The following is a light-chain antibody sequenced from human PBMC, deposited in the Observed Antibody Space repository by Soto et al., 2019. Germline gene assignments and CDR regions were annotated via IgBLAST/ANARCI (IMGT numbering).Light chain of an antibody. CDR3: AAWDDSLNGYV. V-gene: IGLV1-44*01. CDR1: SSNIGRNS. J-gene: IGLJ1*01. Sequence: QTVLTQPPSASETPGQRVTISCSGSSSNIGRNSVNWYRQLPGTALKLLIYSNDQRPSGVPDRISGSRSGTSASLAISGLQAEDEADYYCAAWDDSLNGYVFGTGTKLTVL. CDR2: SND.